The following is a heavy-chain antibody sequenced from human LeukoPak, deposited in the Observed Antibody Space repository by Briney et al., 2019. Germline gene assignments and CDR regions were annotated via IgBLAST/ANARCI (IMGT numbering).Heavy chain of an antibody. CDR3: ARQGGYRGYMDV. CDR2: IYASGST. Sequence: SETLSLTCPVSGGSISSYYWSWIRQSPGKGLAWTGYIYASGSTNYNPSLKSRVIISVDMSKNQFSLKLNSVTAADTAVYYCARQGGYRGYMDVWGKGTTVTVSS. CDR1: GGSISSYY. V-gene: IGHV4-4*09. J-gene: IGHJ6*03. D-gene: IGHD5-18*01.